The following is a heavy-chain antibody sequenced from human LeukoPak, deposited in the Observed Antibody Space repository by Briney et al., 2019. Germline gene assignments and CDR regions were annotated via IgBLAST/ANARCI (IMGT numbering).Heavy chain of an antibody. J-gene: IGHJ4*02. CDR3: ARVGGTSGYYYNFDY. CDR2: IHYSGST. Sequence: PSETLSLTCNVSGGSIGGHYWSWIRQPPGKALEWIAYIHYSGSTNYNPSLKSRVTISVDTSKNQFSLKVNSVTAADTAVYYCARVGGTSGYYYNFDYWGQGTLVTVSS. CDR1: GGSIGGHY. V-gene: IGHV4-59*11. D-gene: IGHD3-22*01.